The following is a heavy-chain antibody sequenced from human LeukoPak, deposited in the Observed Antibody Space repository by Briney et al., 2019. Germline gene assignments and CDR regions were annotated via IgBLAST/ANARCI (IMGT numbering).Heavy chain of an antibody. V-gene: IGHV4-34*01. J-gene: IGHJ5*02. Sequence: RSSETLSLTCAVYGGSFSGYYWSWIRQPPGKGLEWIGEINHSGSTNYNPSLKSRVTISVDTSKNQFSLKLSSVTAADTAVYYCARHGNDFWSGYSRFDPWGQGTLVTVSS. CDR2: INHSGST. CDR1: GGSFSGYY. CDR3: ARHGNDFWSGYSRFDP. D-gene: IGHD3-3*01.